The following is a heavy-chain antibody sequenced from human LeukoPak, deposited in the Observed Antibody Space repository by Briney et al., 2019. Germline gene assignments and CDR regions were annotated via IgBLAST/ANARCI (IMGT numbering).Heavy chain of an antibody. D-gene: IGHD2-8*01. V-gene: IGHV1-2*02. CDR2: INPNSGGT. CDR3: ARAPYGMAKGEDYYYYMDV. J-gene: IGHJ6*03. Sequence: ASVKVSCKASGYTFTDYYIHWVRQAPGQGLEWMGWINPNSGGTNYAQKFQGRVTMTRDTSISTACMELSGLRSDDTAVYYCARAPYGMAKGEDYYYYMDVWGKGTTVTISS. CDR1: GYTFTDYY.